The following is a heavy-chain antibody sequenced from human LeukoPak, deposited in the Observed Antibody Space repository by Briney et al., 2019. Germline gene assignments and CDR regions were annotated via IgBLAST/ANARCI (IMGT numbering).Heavy chain of an antibody. CDR1: GFTFSSYG. Sequence: PGGSLRLSCAASGFTFSSYGMHWVRQAPGKGLEWVAVIWYDGSNKYYADSVKGRFTISRDNSKNTLYLQMNSLRAEDTAVYYCAKEPIAAASAFDYWGQGTLVTVSS. D-gene: IGHD6-13*01. V-gene: IGHV3-33*06. CDR2: IWYDGSNK. CDR3: AKEPIAAASAFDY. J-gene: IGHJ4*02.